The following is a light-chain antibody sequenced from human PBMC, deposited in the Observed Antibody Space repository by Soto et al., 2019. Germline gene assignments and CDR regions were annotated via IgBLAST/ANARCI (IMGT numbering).Light chain of an antibody. J-gene: IGKJ3*01. CDR2: DAS. V-gene: IGKV3-11*01. Sequence: EIVLTQSPATLSLSPGDRATLSCRARQNVRTYLGWYQQKPGQAPRLLIYDASNRATGIPARFSGSGSGTDFTLTISSLEPEDFAVYYCQQRATWPPFPFGPGTKVDLK. CDR3: QQRATWPPFP. CDR1: QNVRTY.